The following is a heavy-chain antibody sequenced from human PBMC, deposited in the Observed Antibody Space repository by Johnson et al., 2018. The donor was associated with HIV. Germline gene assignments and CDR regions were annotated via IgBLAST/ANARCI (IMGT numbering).Heavy chain of an antibody. D-gene: IGHD3-22*01. J-gene: IGHJ3*02. Sequence: EVQLVESGGGLIQPGGSLRLSCAASGFAVSNNYMSWVRQAPGKGLEWVSILHSDGSTFNTDSVKGRFTISRDNSKNTLYLQMNSLRAEDTAVYYCARRSWVLLHAFDIWGQGTMVTVSS. CDR3: ARRSWVLLHAFDI. CDR2: LHSDGST. V-gene: IGHV3-53*01. CDR1: GFAVSNNY.